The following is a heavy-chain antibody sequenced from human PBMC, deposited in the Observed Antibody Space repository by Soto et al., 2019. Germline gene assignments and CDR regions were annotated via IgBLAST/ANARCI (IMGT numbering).Heavy chain of an antibody. Sequence: GGSLRLSCAASGFTFSSYAMSWVRQAPGKGLEWVSAISGSGGSTYYADSVKGRFTISRDNSKNTLYLQMNSLRAEDTAVYYCAKDRGLSGYCSSTSCPADYWGQGTLVTVSS. J-gene: IGHJ4*02. V-gene: IGHV3-23*01. CDR3: AKDRGLSGYCSSTSCPADY. CDR2: ISGSGGST. D-gene: IGHD2-2*01. CDR1: GFTFSSYA.